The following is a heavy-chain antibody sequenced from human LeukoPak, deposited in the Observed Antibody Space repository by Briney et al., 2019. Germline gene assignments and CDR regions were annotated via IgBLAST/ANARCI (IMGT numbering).Heavy chain of an antibody. Sequence: SETLSLTCTVSGGSISSYYWSWIRQPPGKGLEWIGYIYYSGSTNYNPSLKSRVTISVDTSKNQFSLKLSSVTAADTAVYYCASFSMLSSGWYPEFYGMDVWGQGTTVTVSS. CDR1: GGSISSYY. CDR3: ASFSMLSSGWYPEFYGMDV. D-gene: IGHD6-19*01. CDR2: IYYSGST. V-gene: IGHV4-59*01. J-gene: IGHJ6*02.